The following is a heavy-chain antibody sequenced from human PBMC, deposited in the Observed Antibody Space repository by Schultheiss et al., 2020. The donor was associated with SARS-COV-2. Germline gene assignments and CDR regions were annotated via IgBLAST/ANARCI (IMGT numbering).Heavy chain of an antibody. CDR2: IYYSGST. Sequence: SETLSLTCAVSGGSISSGGYYWSWIRQHPGKGLEWIGYIYYSGSTYYNPSLKSRVTISVDTSKNQFSLKLSSVTAADTAMYYCARKVGIAVAGTDFDYWGQGTLVTVSS. D-gene: IGHD6-19*01. CDR3: ARKVGIAVAGTDFDY. V-gene: IGHV4-31*11. CDR1: GGSISSGGYY. J-gene: IGHJ4*02.